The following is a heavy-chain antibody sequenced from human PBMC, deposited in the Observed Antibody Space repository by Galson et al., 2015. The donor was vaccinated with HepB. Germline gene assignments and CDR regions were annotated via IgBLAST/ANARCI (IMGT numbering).Heavy chain of an antibody. Sequence: SLRLSCAASGFTFSSYAMHWVRQAPGKGLEWVAVISYDGSNKYYADSVKGRFTISRDNSRNTLYLQMNSLRAEDTAVYYCARVSGWTLGYFDYWGQGTLVTVSS. CDR2: ISYDGSNK. V-gene: IGHV3-30-3*01. D-gene: IGHD6-19*01. CDR1: GFTFSSYA. J-gene: IGHJ4*02. CDR3: ARVSGWTLGYFDY.